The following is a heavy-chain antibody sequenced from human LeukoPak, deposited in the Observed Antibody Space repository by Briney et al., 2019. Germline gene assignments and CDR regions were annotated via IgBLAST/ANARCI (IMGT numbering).Heavy chain of an antibody. Sequence: AASVTVSCKVSGYTLTELSMHWVRQAPGKGLEWMGGFDPEDGETIYAQKFQGRVTMTEDTSTDTAYMELSSLRSEDTAVYYCATPLYYYDSSGGGYWGQGTLVTVSS. V-gene: IGHV1-24*01. CDR1: GYTLTELS. CDR3: ATPLYYYDSSGGGY. J-gene: IGHJ4*02. D-gene: IGHD3-22*01. CDR2: FDPEDGET.